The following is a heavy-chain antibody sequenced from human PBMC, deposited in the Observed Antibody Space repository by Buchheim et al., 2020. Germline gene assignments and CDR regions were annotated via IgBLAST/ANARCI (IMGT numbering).Heavy chain of an antibody. J-gene: IGHJ5*02. CDR1: GGFISGYY. D-gene: IGHD1-26*01. Sequence: QVQLQESGPGLVKPSETLSPTCTVSGGFISGYYWYWIRQPPGKRLEWIGYIYSSGSTNYNPSLKSRVTISADSSRNHFSMRLSSVTAADTAGYYCAAGRNWFDPWGQGTL. CDR3: AAGRNWFDP. CDR2: IYSSGST. V-gene: IGHV4-59*01.